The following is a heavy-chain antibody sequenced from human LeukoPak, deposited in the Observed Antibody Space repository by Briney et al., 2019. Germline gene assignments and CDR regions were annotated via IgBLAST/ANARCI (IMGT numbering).Heavy chain of an antibody. Sequence: ASVKVSCKASGGTFSSYAISWVRQAPGQGLEWMGGIIPIFGTANYAQKFQGRVTITADKSTSTAYMELSSLRSEDTAVYYCAKDRYGSGRGPFDYWGQGTLSPSPQ. J-gene: IGHJ4*02. CDR1: GGTFSSYA. D-gene: IGHD3-10*01. CDR3: AKDRYGSGRGPFDY. V-gene: IGHV1-69*06. CDR2: IIPIFGTA.